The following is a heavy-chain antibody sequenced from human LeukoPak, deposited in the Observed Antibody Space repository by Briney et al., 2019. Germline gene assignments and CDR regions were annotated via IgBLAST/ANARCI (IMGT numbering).Heavy chain of an antibody. CDR2: INHSGST. CDR1: GGSFSGYY. D-gene: IGHD6-19*01. CDR3: ARLLAVAGKDVDY. V-gene: IGHV4-34*01. J-gene: IGHJ4*02. Sequence: SETLSLTCAAYGGSFSGYYWSWLRQPPGKGLEWIGEINHSGSTNYNPSLKSRVTISVDTSKNQFSLKLSSVTAADTAVYYCARLLAVAGKDVDYWGQGTLVTVSS.